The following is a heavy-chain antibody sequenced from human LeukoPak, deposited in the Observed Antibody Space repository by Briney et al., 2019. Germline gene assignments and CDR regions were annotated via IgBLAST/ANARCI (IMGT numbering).Heavy chain of an antibody. J-gene: IGHJ4*02. Sequence: GGSLRLSCVASGFTLKNAWMSWVRQAPGKGLEWVSRIRSKTDGGTTDYAAPVKGRFTISRDDSKNTLYLQMNSLKTEDTAVYYCTTGTEQQWLSLDYWGQGTLVTVSS. CDR3: TTGTEQQWLSLDY. CDR2: IRSKTDGGTT. V-gene: IGHV3-15*01. CDR1: GFTLKNAW. D-gene: IGHD6-19*01.